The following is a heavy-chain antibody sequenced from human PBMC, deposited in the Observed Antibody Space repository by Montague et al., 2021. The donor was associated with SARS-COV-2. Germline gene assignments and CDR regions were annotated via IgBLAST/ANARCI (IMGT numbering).Heavy chain of an antibody. Sequence: PALVKPTQTLTLTCTVSGFSLSTSGEGVGCIRQPPGKALEWLALIFWDDDKRYSPSLKNRVTTTKDTSKNQVVLRMTNMDPLDTATYYCAHKVKWELYYFDYWGQGTLVTVSS. CDR1: GFSLSTSGEG. J-gene: IGHJ4*02. D-gene: IGHD4-23*01. CDR2: IFWDDDK. CDR3: AHKVKWELYYFDY. V-gene: IGHV2-5*02.